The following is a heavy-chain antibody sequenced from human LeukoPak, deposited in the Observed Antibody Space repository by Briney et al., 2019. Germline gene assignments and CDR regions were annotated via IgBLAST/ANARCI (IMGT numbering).Heavy chain of an antibody. CDR3: AREIAVAINWFDH. J-gene: IGHJ5*02. V-gene: IGHV1-2*02. CDR1: GYTFTGYY. D-gene: IGHD6-19*01. Sequence: ASVKVSCKASGYTFTGYYMHWVRQAPGQGLEWMGWINPNSGGTNYAQNFQGRVTMTRDTSISTAYMELSRLRSDDTAVYYCAREIAVAINWFDHWGQGTLVTVSS. CDR2: INPNSGGT.